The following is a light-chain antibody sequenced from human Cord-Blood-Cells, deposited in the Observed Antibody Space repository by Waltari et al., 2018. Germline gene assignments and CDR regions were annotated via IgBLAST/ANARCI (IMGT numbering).Light chain of an antibody. Sequence: QSALTQPASVSGSPGQSITISCTGTSSDVGSYNLVSWYQQHPGKAPKLMIYEVSKRLSGVCNRVSGSKSGNTASLTISGLHADDEAVYYCCSYAGSRVFGGGTKLTVL. CDR1: SSDVGSYNL. CDR3: CSYAGSRV. J-gene: IGLJ2*01. V-gene: IGLV2-23*02. CDR2: EVS.